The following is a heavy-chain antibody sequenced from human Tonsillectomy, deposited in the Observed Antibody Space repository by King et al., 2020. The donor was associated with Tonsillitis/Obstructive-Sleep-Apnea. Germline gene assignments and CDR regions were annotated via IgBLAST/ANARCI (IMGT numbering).Heavy chain of an antibody. CDR1: GFTFSSYS. J-gene: IGHJ4*02. CDR3: ARDRIAVGYCSSTSCYNDY. V-gene: IGHV3-48*02. Sequence: VQLVESGGGLVQPGGARRLSCAASGFTFSSYSMNWVRQAPGKGMGWVSYISSSISTIYYADSVKGRFTISRDNAKNSLYLQMNSLRDEDTAVYYCARDRIAVGYCSSTSCYNDYWGQGTLVTVSS. CDR2: ISSSISTI. D-gene: IGHD2-2*02.